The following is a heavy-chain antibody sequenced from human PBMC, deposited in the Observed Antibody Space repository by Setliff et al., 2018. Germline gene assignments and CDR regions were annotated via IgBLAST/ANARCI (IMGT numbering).Heavy chain of an antibody. V-gene: IGHV4-34*12. CDR2: IIHSGST. CDR3: ARSFSRSEKFLLDY. J-gene: IGHJ4*02. D-gene: IGHD2-15*01. CDR1: GGSFSGYY. Sequence: SETLSLTCAVYGGSFSGYYWSWIRQPPGKRLERIGEIIHSGSTNYNPSLKSRVTISMDTPKNQFSLKVSSVTAADTAVYYCARSFSRSEKFLLDYWGQGALVTVSS.